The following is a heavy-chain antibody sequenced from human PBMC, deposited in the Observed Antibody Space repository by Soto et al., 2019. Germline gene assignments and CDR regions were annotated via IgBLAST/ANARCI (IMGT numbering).Heavy chain of an antibody. CDR1: GFTFSNYA. J-gene: IGHJ4*01. V-gene: IGHV3-23*01. D-gene: IGHD3-3*01. CDR3: AKDRTIFGVVPFDY. CDR2: ISGTGSST. Sequence: PVGSLRLSCAASGFTFSNYAMNWVRQPPGKGLEWASSISGTGSSTYYADSVKGRFTISRDNSKNRLYLQMNSLRAEDTAVYYCAKDRTIFGVVPFDYWGQGTRVTVSS.